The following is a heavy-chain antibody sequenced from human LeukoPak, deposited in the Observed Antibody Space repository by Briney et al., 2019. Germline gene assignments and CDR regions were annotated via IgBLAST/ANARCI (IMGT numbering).Heavy chain of an antibody. CDR2: IYTSGST. D-gene: IGHD5-24*01. J-gene: IGHJ5*02. Sequence: SSETLSLTCTVSGGSISSYYCSWIRQPPGKGLEWIGYIYTSGSTHYNTSLRSRVTISVDTSKNQFSLELSSVTAADTAVYYCARLGEMATIESWFDPWGQGTLVTVSS. CDR1: GGSISSYY. CDR3: ARLGEMATIESWFDP. V-gene: IGHV4-4*09.